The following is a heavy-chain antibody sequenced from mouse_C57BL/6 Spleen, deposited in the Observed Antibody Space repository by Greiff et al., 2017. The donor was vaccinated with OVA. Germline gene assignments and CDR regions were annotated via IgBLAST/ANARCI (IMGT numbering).Heavy chain of an antibody. CDR3: AAGAWFAY. CDR1: GFSLTSYG. V-gene: IGHV2-6*01. J-gene: IGHJ3*01. Sequence: VKLVESGPGLVAPSQSLSITCTVSGFSLTSYGVDWVRQSPGKGLEWLGVIWGVGSTNYNSALKSRLSSSKDNSKSQVFLKMNNLQTDDTAMYYCAAGAWFAYWGQGTLVTVSA. CDR2: IWGVGST. D-gene: IGHD4-1*01.